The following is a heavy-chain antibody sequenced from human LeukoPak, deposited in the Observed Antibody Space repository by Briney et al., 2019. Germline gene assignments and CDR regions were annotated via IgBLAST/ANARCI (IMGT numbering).Heavy chain of an antibody. J-gene: IGHJ4*02. CDR3: ARDFRGRYCSGGRCYSEADY. CDR2: VYTSGST. D-gene: IGHD2-15*01. Sequence: PSQTLSLTCTVSGGSISSGNNYWSWIRQPAGKRLEWIGRVYTSGSTNYNPSLKSRVTISIDTSKNQFSLKLSSVIAADTAVYYCARDFRGRYCSGGRCYSEADYWGQGTLVTVSS. CDR1: GGSISSGNNY. V-gene: IGHV4-61*02.